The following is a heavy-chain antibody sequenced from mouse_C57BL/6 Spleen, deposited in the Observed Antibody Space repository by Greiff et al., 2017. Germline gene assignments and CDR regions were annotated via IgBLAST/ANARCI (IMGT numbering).Heavy chain of an antibody. CDR2: INPYNGGT. Sequence: VQLKESGAELMKPGASVKLSCKATGYTFTGYWIEWVKQRPGHGLEWIGVINPYNGGTSYNQKFKGKATLTVDKSSSTAYMELNSLTSEDSAVYYCAREFAYWGQGTLVTVSA. CDR3: AREFAY. V-gene: IGHV1-19*01. CDR1: GYTFTGYW. J-gene: IGHJ3*01.